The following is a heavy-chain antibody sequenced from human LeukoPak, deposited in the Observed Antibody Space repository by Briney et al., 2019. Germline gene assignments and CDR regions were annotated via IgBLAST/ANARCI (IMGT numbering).Heavy chain of an antibody. Sequence: SETLSLTCTVSGGSISSSSYYWGWIRQPPGKGLEWIGSIYYSGSTYYNPSLKSRVTISVDTSKNQFSLKLSSVTAADTAVYYCASDLGYRSGWVAFDIWGQGTMVTVSS. CDR2: IYYSGST. CDR1: GGSISSSSYY. CDR3: ASDLGYRSGWVAFDI. J-gene: IGHJ3*02. D-gene: IGHD6-19*01. V-gene: IGHV4-39*01.